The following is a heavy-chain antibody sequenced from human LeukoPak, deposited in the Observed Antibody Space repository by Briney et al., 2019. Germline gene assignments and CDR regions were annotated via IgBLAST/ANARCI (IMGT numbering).Heavy chain of an antibody. CDR3: ASGEDGYNRNRALDY. CDR2: IYTSGST. J-gene: IGHJ4*02. D-gene: IGHD5-24*01. V-gene: IGHV4-61*02. CDR1: GGSISRGSYY. Sequence: PSETLSLTCIVSGGSISRGSYYWSWIRQPAGKALEWIGRIYTSGSTNYNPSLKSRVTISVDTSKNQFSLKLSSVTAADTAVYYCASGEDGYNRNRALDYWGQGTLVTVSS.